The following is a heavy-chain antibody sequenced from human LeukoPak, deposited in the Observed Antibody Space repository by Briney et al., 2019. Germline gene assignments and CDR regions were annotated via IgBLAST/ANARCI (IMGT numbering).Heavy chain of an antibody. V-gene: IGHV4-59*04. CDR1: GDSISSYY. J-gene: IGHJ5*02. CDR3: ARHEVTMVRGVISTKKNWFGP. CDR2: IYYSGST. D-gene: IGHD3-10*01. Sequence: SETLCLACTVSGDSISSYYWSWIRQPPGRGLEWIGYIYYSGSTYYNPSLKSRVTISVDTSKNQFSLKLSSVTAADTAVYYCARHEVTMVRGVISTKKNWFGPWGQGTLVTVSS.